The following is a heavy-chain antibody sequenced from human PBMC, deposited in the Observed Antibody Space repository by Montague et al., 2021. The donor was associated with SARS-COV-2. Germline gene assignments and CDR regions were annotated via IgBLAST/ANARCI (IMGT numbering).Heavy chain of an antibody. D-gene: IGHD3-10*01. Sequence: SLRLSCAASGFTFSQYDMHWIRQVTGKGLEWVSGIGKAGDTHYPGTVKGRFTISREDAKNSLYLQMNSLRAGDTAVYYCGRGVRYFGSGGWSFYYYGVDYWGQGSLVTVSS. V-gene: IGHV3-13*01. J-gene: IGHJ4*02. CDR1: GFTFSQYD. CDR2: IGKAGDT. CDR3: GRGVRYFGSGGWSFYYYGVDY.